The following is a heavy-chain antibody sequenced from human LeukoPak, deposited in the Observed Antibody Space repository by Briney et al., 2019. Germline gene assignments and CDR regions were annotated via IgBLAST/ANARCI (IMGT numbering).Heavy chain of an antibody. J-gene: IGHJ4*02. CDR3: ARALRITIFGVVSYYFDY. V-gene: IGHV1-8*03. CDR2: MNPNSGNT. D-gene: IGHD3-3*01. CDR1: GYTFTSYD. Sequence: ASVKVSCKASGYTFTSYDINWVRQATGQGLEWMGWMNPNSGNTGYAQKFQGRVTITRNTSISTAYTELSSLRSEDTAVYYCARALRITIFGVVSYYFDYWGQGTLVTVSS.